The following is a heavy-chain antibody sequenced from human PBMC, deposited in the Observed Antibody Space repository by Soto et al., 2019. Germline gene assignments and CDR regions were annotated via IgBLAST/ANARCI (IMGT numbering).Heavy chain of an antibody. D-gene: IGHD3-22*01. V-gene: IGHV3-23*01. CDR1: GFTFSNFA. CDR2: ISGGGGVT. J-gene: IGHJ4*02. CDR3: VKQSNDHYYRIEY. Sequence: EVQLLESGGGLEQPGGSLRLSCAVSGFTFSNFAMGWVRQAPGRGLEWVSAISGGGGVTFYVDSVKGRFTNSRDNSRNTLYLQVNSLRVEGSAVYYCVKQSNDHYYRIEYWGQGTLVTVSS.